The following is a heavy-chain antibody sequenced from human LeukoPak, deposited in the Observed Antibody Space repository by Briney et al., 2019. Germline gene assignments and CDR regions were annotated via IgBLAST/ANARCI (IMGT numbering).Heavy chain of an antibody. CDR1: GGSISSSSYY. D-gene: IGHD5-18*01. CDR3: ARDRSGYSYGYLLSGIEDP. Sequence: PSETLSLTCTVSGGSISSSSYYWGWIRQPPGKGLEWIGSIYYSGSTYYNPSLKSRVTISVDTSKNQFSLKLSSVTAADTAVYYCARDRSGYSYGYLLSGIEDPWGQGTLVTVSS. J-gene: IGHJ5*02. CDR2: IYYSGST. V-gene: IGHV4-39*07.